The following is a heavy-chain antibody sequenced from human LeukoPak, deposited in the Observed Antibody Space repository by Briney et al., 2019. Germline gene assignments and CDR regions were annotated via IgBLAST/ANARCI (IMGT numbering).Heavy chain of an antibody. CDR2: IKQDGSEK. J-gene: IGHJ4*02. V-gene: IGHV3-7*01. Sequence: GGSLRLFCAASGFTCRSYWMSWVREAPGKGLEWVANIKQDGSEKYYVDSVKGRFTISRDNAKNSLYLQMNSLRAEDTAVYYCARESYGDPFDYWGQGTLVTVSS. CDR3: ARESYGDPFDY. CDR1: GFTCRSYW. D-gene: IGHD4-17*01.